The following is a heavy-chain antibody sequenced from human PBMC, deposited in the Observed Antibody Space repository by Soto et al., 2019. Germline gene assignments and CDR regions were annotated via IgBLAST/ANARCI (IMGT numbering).Heavy chain of an antibody. CDR1: GGSISSSNW. CDR2: IHHSGST. J-gene: IGHJ4*02. D-gene: IGHD6-19*01. CDR3: ARVGAGMGYFDY. Sequence: QVQLQQSGPGLVKPSGTLSLTCAVSGGSISSSNWWSWVRQPPGKGLEWIGEIHHSGSTNYNPSLKTRVILSVDESKNQFSLKLTSVTVADTAVYYCARVGAGMGYFDYWGQRTLVTVSS. V-gene: IGHV4-4*02.